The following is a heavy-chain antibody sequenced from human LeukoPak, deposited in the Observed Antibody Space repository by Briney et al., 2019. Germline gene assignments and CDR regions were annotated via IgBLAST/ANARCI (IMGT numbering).Heavy chain of an antibody. J-gene: IGHJ5*02. CDR3: ARYCSSTSCPGPFRYWFDP. CDR2: ISAYNGNT. D-gene: IGHD2-2*01. V-gene: IGHV1-18*01. CDR1: GYTVTSYG. Sequence: ASVKVSCKASGYTVTSYGISWVRQAPGQGLEWMGWISAYNGNTNYAQKLQDRVTMTTDTSTSTAYMELRSLRSDDTAVYYCARYCSSTSCPGPFRYWFDPWGQGTLVTVS.